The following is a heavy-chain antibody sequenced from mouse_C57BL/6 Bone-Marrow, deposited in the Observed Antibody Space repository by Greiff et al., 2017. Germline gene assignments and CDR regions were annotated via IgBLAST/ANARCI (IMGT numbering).Heavy chain of an antibody. D-gene: IGHD1-1*01. CDR1: GYTFTSYW. J-gene: IGHJ2*01. CDR2: IHPNSGST. Sequence: VQLQQPGAELVKPGASVKLSCKASGYTFTSYWMHWVKQRPGQGLEWIGMIHPNSGSTNYNEKFKSKATLTVDKSSSTAYMQLSSLTSEDSAVYYCARPFYCGSHFDYWGQGTTLTVSA. CDR3: ARPFYCGSHFDY. V-gene: IGHV1-64*01.